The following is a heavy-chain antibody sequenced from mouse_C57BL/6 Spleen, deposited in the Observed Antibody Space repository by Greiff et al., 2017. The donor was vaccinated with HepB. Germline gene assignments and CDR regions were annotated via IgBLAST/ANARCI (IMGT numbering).Heavy chain of an antibody. V-gene: IGHV1-9*01. J-gene: IGHJ3*01. D-gene: IGHD2-4*01. CDR2: ILPGSGSS. Sequence: VQLQQSGAELMKPGASVKLSCKATGYTFTGYWIEWVKQRPGHGLEWIGEILPGSGSSNYNEKFKGKATFTADTSSNTAYMQLSNLTTEDSDIYYCARPLYDYDGSWFAYWGQGTLVTVSA. CDR1: GYTFTGYW. CDR3: ARPLYDYDGSWFAY.